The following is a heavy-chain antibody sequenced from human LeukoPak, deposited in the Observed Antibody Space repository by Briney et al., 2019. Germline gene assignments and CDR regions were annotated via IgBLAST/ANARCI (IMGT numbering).Heavy chain of an antibody. Sequence: RSGGSLRLSCAASGFTFDDYGMSWVRQAPGKGLEWVSGINWNGGSTGYADSVKGRFTISRDNAKNSLYLQMNSLRAEDTAVYYCARVIGMVVAAEADYWGQGTLVTVSS. CDR1: GFTFDDYG. V-gene: IGHV3-20*04. CDR3: ARVIGMVVAAEADY. J-gene: IGHJ4*02. CDR2: INWNGGST. D-gene: IGHD2-15*01.